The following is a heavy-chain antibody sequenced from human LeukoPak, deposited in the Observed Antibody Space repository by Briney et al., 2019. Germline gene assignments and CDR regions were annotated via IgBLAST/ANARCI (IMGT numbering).Heavy chain of an antibody. CDR3: AKDRYVSGSYYLDY. V-gene: IGHV3-23*01. J-gene: IGHJ4*02. D-gene: IGHD3-10*01. CDR1: GFTFSSYA. Sequence: GGSLRLSYAASGFTFSSYAMSWVRQAPGKGLEWVSAISGGGGSTYYGDSVKGRFTISRDNSKNTLYLQMSSLRAEDTAVYYCAKDRYVSGSYYLDYWGQGTLVTVSS. CDR2: ISGGGGST.